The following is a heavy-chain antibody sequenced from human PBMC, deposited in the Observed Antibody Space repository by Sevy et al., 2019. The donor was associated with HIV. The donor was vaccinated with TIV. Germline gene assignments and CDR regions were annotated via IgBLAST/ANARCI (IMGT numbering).Heavy chain of an antibody. CDR2: IKEDGSGK. V-gene: IGHV3-7*01. Sequence: VGSLRLSCAASGFTITNSWMGWVRQAPGKGLEWVATIKEDGSGKDFVDSGKGRLVVSRDNAKNSVFLQMNSLRDEDTAVYYCVKGTGAYWGQGVMVTVSS. D-gene: IGHD3-10*01. J-gene: IGHJ4*02. CDR3: VKGTGAY. CDR1: GFTITNSW.